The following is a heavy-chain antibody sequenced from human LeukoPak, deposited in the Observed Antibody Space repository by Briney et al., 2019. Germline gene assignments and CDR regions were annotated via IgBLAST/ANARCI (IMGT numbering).Heavy chain of an antibody. D-gene: IGHD2-8*01. V-gene: IGHV4-59*08. CDR3: VLAPNSNWFDF. Sequence: NPSETLSLTCSVSGDSVSGFYWTWIRQSPGTGLEWIGNIHYSGNSNYNPSLKSRVTMSIDTSRNQFFLKLNSVTAADTAVYYCVLAPNSNWFDFWGQGTQVTVSS. J-gene: IGHJ5*01. CDR2: IHYSGNS. CDR1: GDSVSGFY.